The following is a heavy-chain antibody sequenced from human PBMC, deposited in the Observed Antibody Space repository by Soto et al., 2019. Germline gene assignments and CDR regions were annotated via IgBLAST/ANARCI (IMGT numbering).Heavy chain of an antibody. D-gene: IGHD2-21*01. Sequence: QVQLVQSGAEVKKPGASVKVSCKASGYTFTSYGISWVRQAPGQGLEWMGWINAYNGNTNYAQKPQGXVXIXTDXSTSTAYMELRSLRSDDTAVYYCARDQSYGGAFDFWGQGTLVTVSS. CDR1: GYTFTSYG. CDR3: ARDQSYGGAFDF. CDR2: INAYNGNT. V-gene: IGHV1-18*01. J-gene: IGHJ4*02.